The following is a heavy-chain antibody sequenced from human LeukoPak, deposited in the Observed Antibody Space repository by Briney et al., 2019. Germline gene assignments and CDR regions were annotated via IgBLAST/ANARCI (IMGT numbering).Heavy chain of an antibody. Sequence: EASVKVSCKASGYTFTSYAMHWVRQAPGQRLEWMGWINAGNGNTKYSQKFQGRVTITRDTSASTACMELSSLRSEDTAVYYCAMTHRWSPYYGMDVWGQGTTVTVSS. CDR3: AMTHRWSPYYGMDV. D-gene: IGHD3-3*01. CDR1: GYTFTSYA. J-gene: IGHJ6*02. CDR2: INAGNGNT. V-gene: IGHV1-3*01.